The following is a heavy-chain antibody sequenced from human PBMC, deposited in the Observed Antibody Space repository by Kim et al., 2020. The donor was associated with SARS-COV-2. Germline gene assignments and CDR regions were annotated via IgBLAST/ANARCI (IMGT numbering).Heavy chain of an antibody. D-gene: IGHD3-22*01. CDR3: ARDHGWDYYDRSNDAFDI. J-gene: IGHJ3*02. V-gene: IGHV1-2*02. CDR1: GYTFTGYY. CDR2: INPNSGGT. Sequence: ASVKVSCKASGYTFTGYYMHWVRQAPGQGLEWMGWINPNSGGTNYAQKFQGRVTMTRDTSISTAYMELSRLRSDDTAVYYCARDHGWDYYDRSNDAFDIWGQGTMVTVSS.